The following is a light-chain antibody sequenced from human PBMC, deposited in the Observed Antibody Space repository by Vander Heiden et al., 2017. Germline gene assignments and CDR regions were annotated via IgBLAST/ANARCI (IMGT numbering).Light chain of an antibody. V-gene: IGLV4-69*01. CDR1: SGHNSYA. CDR2: LNSDGSN. Sequence: QLVLTQSPSASASLGASVKLTCTLSSGHNSYAIAWHQQQPEKGPRYLMKLNSDGSNNKGDGIPDRFSGSSSGAERYLTISSLQSDDEADYYCQTWGTGIGVFGGGTKLTVL. J-gene: IGLJ3*02. CDR3: QTWGTGIGV.